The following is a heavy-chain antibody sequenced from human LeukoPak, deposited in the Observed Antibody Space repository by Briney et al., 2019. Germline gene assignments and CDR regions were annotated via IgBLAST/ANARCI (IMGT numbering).Heavy chain of an antibody. CDR1: GDSISSSSSY. CDR2: IYYSGST. D-gene: IGHD3-10*01. CDR3: ARLDTMVRGVIISRGSRIDY. V-gene: IGHV4-39*01. Sequence: SETLSLTCTVSGDSISSSSSYWGWIRQPPGEGLEWIGSIYYSGSTYYNPSLKSRVTISVDTSKNQFSLKLSSVTAADTAVYYCARLDTMVRGVIISRGSRIDYWGQGTLVTVSS. J-gene: IGHJ4*02.